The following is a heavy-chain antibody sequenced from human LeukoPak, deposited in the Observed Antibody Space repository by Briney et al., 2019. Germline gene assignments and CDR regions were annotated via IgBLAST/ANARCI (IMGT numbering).Heavy chain of an antibody. Sequence: GSSVKVSCKASGGTFSSYAISRVRQAPGQGLEWMGRIIPIFGTANYAQKFQGRVTITTDESTSTAYMELSSLRSEDTAVYYCARVNGDYGYFDYWGQGTLVTVSS. J-gene: IGHJ4*02. CDR3: ARVNGDYGYFDY. D-gene: IGHD4-17*01. V-gene: IGHV1-69*05. CDR1: GGTFSSYA. CDR2: IIPIFGTA.